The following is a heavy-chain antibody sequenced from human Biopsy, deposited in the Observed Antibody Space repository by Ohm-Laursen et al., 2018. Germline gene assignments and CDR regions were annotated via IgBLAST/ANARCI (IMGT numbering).Heavy chain of an antibody. J-gene: IGHJ5*02. D-gene: IGHD3-3*01. Sequence: SLRLSCSASGFTYTTFAISWVRQAPGKGPEWVSTISANGATSYYADSVKGRFTISRDNSKNTLYLQMNSVRADDTAIYYCAKGGSITIFGVVINNCFDPWGQGTRVTVSS. V-gene: IGHV3-23*01. CDR2: ISANGATS. CDR1: GFTYTTFA. CDR3: AKGGSITIFGVVINNCFDP.